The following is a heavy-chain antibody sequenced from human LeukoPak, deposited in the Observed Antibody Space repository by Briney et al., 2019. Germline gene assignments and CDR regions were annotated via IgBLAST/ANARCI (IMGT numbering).Heavy chain of an antibody. J-gene: IGHJ4*02. CDR3: ARDFYGDDGHHPFDY. Sequence: SETLSLSCSVSGGSISNYYWNWLRQPAGKGLEWIGRIYASGSTNYNPSLKSRVTISMDKSKNHFSLNLKSVTAADTAFYYCARDFYGDDGHHPFDYWGQGIQVTVSS. D-gene: IGHD2/OR15-2a*01. CDR2: IYASGST. V-gene: IGHV4-4*07. CDR1: GGSISNYY.